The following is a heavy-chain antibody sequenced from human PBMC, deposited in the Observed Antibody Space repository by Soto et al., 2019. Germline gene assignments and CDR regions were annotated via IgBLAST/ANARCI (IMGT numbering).Heavy chain of an antibody. V-gene: IGHV4-39*01. J-gene: IGHJ6*03. CDR2: IYYSGST. CDR3: ARHRREMYYYYMDV. CDR1: GGSISSSSYY. Sequence: SETLSLTCTVSGGSISSSSYYWGWIRQPPGKGLEWIGSIYYSGSTYYNPSLKSRVTISVDTSKNQFSLKLSSVTAADTAVYYCARHRREMYYYYMDVWGKGTTVTVSS.